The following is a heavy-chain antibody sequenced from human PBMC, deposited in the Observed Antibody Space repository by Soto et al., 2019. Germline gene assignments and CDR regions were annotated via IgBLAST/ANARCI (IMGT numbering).Heavy chain of an antibody. J-gene: IGHJ5*02. CDR1: GGTFSSYT. CDR3: ARAEYCSSTSCNNWFDP. V-gene: IGHV1-69*02. CDR2: IIPILGIA. D-gene: IGHD2-2*01. Sequence: SVKVSCKASGGTFSSYTISWVRQAPGQGLEWMGRIIPILGIANYAQKFQGRVTITADKSTSTAYMELSSLGSEDTAVYYCARAEYCSSTSCNNWFDPWGQGTLVTVSS.